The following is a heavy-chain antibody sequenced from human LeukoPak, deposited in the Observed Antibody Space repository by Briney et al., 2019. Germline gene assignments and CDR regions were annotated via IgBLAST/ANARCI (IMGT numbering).Heavy chain of an antibody. CDR2: ISAYNGNT. CDR1: GYTFTSYG. D-gene: IGHD6-13*01. Sequence: ASVKVSCKASGYTFTSYGISWVRQAPGQGLEWMGWISAYNGNTNYAQKLQGRVTMTTDTSTSTAYMELRSLRSDDTAVYYCARDESSSWHQVFFYWGQGTLVTVSS. V-gene: IGHV1-18*01. CDR3: ARDESSSWHQVFFY. J-gene: IGHJ4*02.